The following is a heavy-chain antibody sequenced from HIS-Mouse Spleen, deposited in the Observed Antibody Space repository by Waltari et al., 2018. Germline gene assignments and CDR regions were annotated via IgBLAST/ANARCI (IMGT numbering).Heavy chain of an antibody. CDR2: INAKSGGT. J-gene: IGHJ4*02. CDR3: ARVYSSSWRGFDY. Sequence: QVQLVQSGAEVKKPGASVKVSCKASGYTFTGYYMHWVRQAPGQGLEWMGWINAKSGGTNYGQKFQGRVTMTRDTSISTAYMELSRLRSDDTAVYYCARVYSSSWRGFDYWGQGTLVTVSS. D-gene: IGHD6-6*01. V-gene: IGHV1-2*02. CDR1: GYTFTGYY.